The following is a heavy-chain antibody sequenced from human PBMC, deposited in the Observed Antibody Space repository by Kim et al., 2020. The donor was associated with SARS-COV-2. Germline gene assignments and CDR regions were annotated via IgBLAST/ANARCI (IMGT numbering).Heavy chain of an antibody. V-gene: IGHV3-23*01. Sequence: GGSLRLSCAASGFTFSSYAMSWVRQAPGKGLEWVSAISGSGGSTYYADSVKGRFTISRDNSKNTLYLQMNSLRAENTAVYYCAKRARITMLRGVRGDYYYGMDVWGQGHTVTVSS. CDR2: ISGSGGST. J-gene: IGHJ6*02. CDR1: GFTFSSYA. D-gene: IGHD3-10*01. CDR3: AKRARITMLRGVRGDYYYGMDV.